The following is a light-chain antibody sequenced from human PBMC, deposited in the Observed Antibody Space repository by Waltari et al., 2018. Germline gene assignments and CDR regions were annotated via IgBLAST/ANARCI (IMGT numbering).Light chain of an antibody. V-gene: IGLV1-40*01. CDR1: SSNIGGGYD. CDR3: QSYYSSLSGSV. Sequence: SGLTQPPSVSGAPGQRVTISCTGSSSNIGGGYDVPWYQLLPGTAPKLLLYGNSNRPSGVPDRFSGSKSGTSTSLAITGLQAEDEADYYCQSYYSSLSGSVFGGGTKLTVL. CDR2: GNS. J-gene: IGLJ2*01.